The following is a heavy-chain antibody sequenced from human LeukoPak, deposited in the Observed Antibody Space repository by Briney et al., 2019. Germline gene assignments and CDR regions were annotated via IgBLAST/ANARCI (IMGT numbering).Heavy chain of an antibody. Sequence: GGSLRLSCAASGFTVSSNYMSWVRQAPGKGLEWVSVIYSGGSTYYADSVKGRFTISRDNSKNTLYLQMNSLRAEDTAVYYCAIHSSSWYFDYWGQGTLVTVSS. CDR1: GFTVSSNY. D-gene: IGHD6-13*01. J-gene: IGHJ4*02. V-gene: IGHV3-66*01. CDR2: IYSGGST. CDR3: AIHSSSWYFDY.